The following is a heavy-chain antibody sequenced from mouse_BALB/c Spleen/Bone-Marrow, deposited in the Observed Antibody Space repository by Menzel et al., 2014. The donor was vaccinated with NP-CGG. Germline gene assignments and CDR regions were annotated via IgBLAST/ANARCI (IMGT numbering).Heavy chain of an antibody. Sequence: QVQLQQSGPELVKPGASVKISCKASGYSFTSYYIHWVKQRPGQGLERIGWIFPGSGNTKYNEKFKGKATLTADTSSSTAYMQLSSLTSEDSAVYFCARSGYVGNYPYFDYWGQGTTLTVSS. J-gene: IGHJ2*01. CDR1: GYSFTSYY. D-gene: IGHD2-1*01. CDR2: IFPGSGNT. CDR3: ARSGYVGNYPYFDY. V-gene: IGHV1-66*01.